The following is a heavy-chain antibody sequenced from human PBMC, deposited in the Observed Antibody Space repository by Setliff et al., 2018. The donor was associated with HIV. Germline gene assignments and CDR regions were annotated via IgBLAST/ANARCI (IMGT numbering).Heavy chain of an antibody. D-gene: IGHD1-7*01. CDR3: ARDLSHRTTGYYYGMDV. V-gene: IGHV4-4*02. CDR1: GGSISSSNW. Sequence: SETLSLTCAVSGGSISSSNWWSWVRQPPGKGLEWIGEIYHSGSTNYSPSLKSRVTISVDKSKNQFSLKLSSVTAADTAVYYCARDLSHRTTGYYYGMDVWGQGTTVTSP. CDR2: IYHSGST. J-gene: IGHJ6*02.